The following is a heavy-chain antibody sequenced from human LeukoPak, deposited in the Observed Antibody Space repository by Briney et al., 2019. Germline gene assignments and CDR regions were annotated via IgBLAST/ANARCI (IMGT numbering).Heavy chain of an antibody. V-gene: IGHV3-21*01. CDR2: ISSSSSYI. D-gene: IGHD2-2*01. Sequence: GGSLRLSCAASGFTFSSYSMNWVRQAPGKGLEWVSSISSSSSYIYYADSVKGRFTISRDNAKNSLYLQMNSLRAEDTAVYYCARDLVAPAAGPFEFDYWGQGTLVTVSS. CDR3: ARDLVAPAAGPFEFDY. CDR1: GFTFSSYS. J-gene: IGHJ4*02.